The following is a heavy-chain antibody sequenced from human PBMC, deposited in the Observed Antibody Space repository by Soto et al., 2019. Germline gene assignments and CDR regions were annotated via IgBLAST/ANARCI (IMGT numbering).Heavy chain of an antibody. Sequence: GSLRLSGAASGFTCSSHEMNWVRQAPGKGLEWISYISGSGNITYYADSVKGRFTISRDNAQKSLYLQMNSLRVEDTAVYYCARGGVYWGQGTLVTVSS. CDR3: ARGGVY. CDR2: ISGSGNIT. D-gene: IGHD2-8*01. CDR1: GFTCSSHE. J-gene: IGHJ4*02. V-gene: IGHV3-48*03.